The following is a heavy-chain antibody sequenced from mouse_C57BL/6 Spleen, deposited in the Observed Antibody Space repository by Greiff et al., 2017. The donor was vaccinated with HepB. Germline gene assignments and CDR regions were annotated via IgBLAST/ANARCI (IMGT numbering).Heavy chain of an antibody. V-gene: IGHV1-82*01. Sequence: QVQLQQSGPELVKPGASVKISCKASGYAFSSSWMNWVKQRPGKGLEWIGRIYPGDGDTNYNGKFKGKATLTADKSSSTAYMQLSSLTSEDSAVYFCAREDPDYWGQGTTLTVSS. CDR3: AREDPDY. CDR2: IYPGDGDT. J-gene: IGHJ2*01. CDR1: GYAFSSSW.